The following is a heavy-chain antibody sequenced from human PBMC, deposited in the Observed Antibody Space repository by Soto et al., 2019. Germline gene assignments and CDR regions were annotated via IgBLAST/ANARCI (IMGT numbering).Heavy chain of an antibody. Sequence: TLSLTCTVSGRSISSGGYYWSWIRQHPGKGLEWIGYIYYSGSTYYNSSLKRRVTISVDTSKNQSSLKLSSVTAADTAVYYCARVWDSSGPNFDYWGQGTLVTVSS. D-gene: IGHD3-22*01. CDR1: GRSISSGGYY. J-gene: IGHJ4*02. CDR2: IYYSGST. CDR3: ARVWDSSGPNFDY. V-gene: IGHV4-31*03.